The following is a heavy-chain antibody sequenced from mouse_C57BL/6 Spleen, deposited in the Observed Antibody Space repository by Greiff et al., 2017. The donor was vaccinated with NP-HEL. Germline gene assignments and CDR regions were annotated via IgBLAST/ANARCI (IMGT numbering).Heavy chain of an antibody. CDR2: INPSTGGT. Sequence: AQLQQSGPELVKPGASVKISCKASGYSFTGYYMNWVKQSPEKSLEWIGEINPSTGGTTYNQKFKAKATLTVDKSSSTAYMQLKSLTSEDSAVYYCARENGHFDYWGQGTTLTVSS. J-gene: IGHJ2*01. CDR1: GYSFTGYY. D-gene: IGHD1-1*02. V-gene: IGHV1-42*01. CDR3: ARENGHFDY.